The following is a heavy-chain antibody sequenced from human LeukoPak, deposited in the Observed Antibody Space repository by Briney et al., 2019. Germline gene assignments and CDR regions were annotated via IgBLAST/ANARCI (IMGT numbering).Heavy chain of an antibody. CDR1: GFTFSSYS. CDR3: AREGGHYDFWSGYSAFDI. D-gene: IGHD3-3*01. J-gene: IGHJ3*02. Sequence: TGGSLRLSCAASGFTFSSYSMNWVRQAPGKGLEWVSSISSSSSYIYYADSVKGRFTISRDNAKNSLYLQMNSLRAEDTAVYYCAREGGHYDFWSGYSAFDIWGQGTMVTVSS. V-gene: IGHV3-21*01. CDR2: ISSSSSYI.